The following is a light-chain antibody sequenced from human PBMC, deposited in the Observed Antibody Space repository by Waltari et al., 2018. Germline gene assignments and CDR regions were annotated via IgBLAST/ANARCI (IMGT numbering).Light chain of an antibody. CDR3: CSYAGTDTYV. J-gene: IGLJ1*01. CDR1: RLGVAASQY. CDR2: EVT. Sequence: QSALTQPRSVAGFPGQSVTIPCPGTRLGVAASQYFSWFHQHPCRAPNLLIFEVTGRPSGVPGRFSGSKSADTASLTIAGLQPDDEADYYCCSYAGTDTYVFGPGTSVTVL. V-gene: IGLV2-11*01.